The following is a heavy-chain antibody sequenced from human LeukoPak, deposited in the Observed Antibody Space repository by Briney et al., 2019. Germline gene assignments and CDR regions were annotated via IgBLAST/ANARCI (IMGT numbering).Heavy chain of an antibody. CDR3: ARVASLGSFDY. J-gene: IGHJ4*02. CDR1: LLTFRRYL. Sequence: GWSLSLSFVASLLTFRRYLMHELGQAAWKGLVWVSRINSYGSSTSYADSVKDRFTISRDNAKNTLYLQMNSLRAEDTAVYYCARVASLGSFDYWGQGTLVTVSS. V-gene: IGHV3-74*01. CDR2: INSYGSST. D-gene: IGHD1-26*01.